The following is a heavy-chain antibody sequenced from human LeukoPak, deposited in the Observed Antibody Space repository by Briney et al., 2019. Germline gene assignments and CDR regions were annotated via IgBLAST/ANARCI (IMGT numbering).Heavy chain of an antibody. V-gene: IGHV1-2*02. CDR1: GYTFTGYY. Sequence: ASVKVSCKASGYTFTGYYMHWVRQAPGQGLEWMGWINPNSGGTNYAQKFQGRVTMTRDTSISTAYMELSRLRYDDTAVYYCARSAYSSSLGDFDYWGQGTLVTVSS. CDR3: ARSAYSSSLGDFDY. J-gene: IGHJ4*02. D-gene: IGHD6-6*01. CDR2: INPNSGGT.